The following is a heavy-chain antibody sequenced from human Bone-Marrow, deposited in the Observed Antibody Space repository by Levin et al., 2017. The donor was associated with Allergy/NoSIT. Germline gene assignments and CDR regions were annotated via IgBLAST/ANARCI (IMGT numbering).Heavy chain of an antibody. V-gene: IGHV3-11*01. J-gene: IGHJ6*02. CDR2: ISSSGSTI. CDR1: GFTFSDYY. Sequence: GESLKISCAASGFTFSDYYMSWIRQAPGKGLEWVSYISSSGSTIYYADSVKGRFTISRDNAKNSLYLQMNSLRAEDTAVYYCARGPRYCSSTSCYTGFGYYYGMDVWGQGTTVTVSS. D-gene: IGHD2-2*02. CDR3: ARGPRYCSSTSCYTGFGYYYGMDV.